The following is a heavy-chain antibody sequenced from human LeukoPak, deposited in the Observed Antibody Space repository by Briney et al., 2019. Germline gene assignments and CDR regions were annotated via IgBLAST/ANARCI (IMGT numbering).Heavy chain of an antibody. D-gene: IGHD5-24*01. Sequence: PSETLSLTCTVSGGSISSSSYYWGWIRQPPGKGLEWIGSIYYSGSTYYNPSLKSRVTISADTSKNQFSLKLSSVTAADTAVYYCARQRWVLDYWGQGTLVTVSS. CDR2: IYYSGST. CDR1: GGSISSSSYY. J-gene: IGHJ4*02. V-gene: IGHV4-39*01. CDR3: ARQRWVLDY.